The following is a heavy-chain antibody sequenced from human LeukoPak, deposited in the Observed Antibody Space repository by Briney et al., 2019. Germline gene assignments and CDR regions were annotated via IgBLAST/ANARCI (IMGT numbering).Heavy chain of an antibody. V-gene: IGHV3-23*01. CDR1: GFTFSSYG. CDR2: ISGSGGST. CDR3: ARRAGGYSHPYDY. J-gene: IGHJ4*02. D-gene: IGHD4-23*01. Sequence: GGSLRLSCAASGFTFSSYGMSWVRQAPGKGLEWVSAISGSGGSTYCADSVKGRFTISRDNSKNTLYLQMNSLRAEDTAVYYCARRAGGYSHPYDYWGQGILVTVSS.